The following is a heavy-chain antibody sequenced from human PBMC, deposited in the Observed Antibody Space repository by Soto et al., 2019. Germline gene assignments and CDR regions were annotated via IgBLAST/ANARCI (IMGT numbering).Heavy chain of an antibody. Sequence: PSETLSLTCTVSGGSVSSGSYYWSWIRQPPGKGLEWIGYIYYSGSTNYNPSLKSRVTISVDTSKNQFSLKLSSVTAADTAVYYCAVASAPGYCSGGSCYGFDYWGQGTLVTVSS. V-gene: IGHV4-61*01. CDR2: IYYSGST. CDR3: AVASAPGYCSGGSCYGFDY. D-gene: IGHD2-15*01. J-gene: IGHJ4*02. CDR1: GGSVSSGSYY.